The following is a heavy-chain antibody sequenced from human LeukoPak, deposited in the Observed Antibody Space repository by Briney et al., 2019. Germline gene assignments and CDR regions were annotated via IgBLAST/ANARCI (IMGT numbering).Heavy chain of an antibody. Sequence: PGGSLRLSCAASGFTFSSYGMSWVRQAPGKGLEWVANIKQDGSEKYYVDSVKGRFTISRDNAKNSLYLQMNSLRAEDTAVYYCARELIGYCSSTSCYNDYWGQGTLVTVSS. J-gene: IGHJ4*02. V-gene: IGHV3-7*01. D-gene: IGHD2-2*01. CDR3: ARELIGYCSSTSCYNDY. CDR2: IKQDGSEK. CDR1: GFTFSSYG.